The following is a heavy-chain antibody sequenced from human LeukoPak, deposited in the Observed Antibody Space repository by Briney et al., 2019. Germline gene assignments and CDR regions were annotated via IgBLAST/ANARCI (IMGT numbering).Heavy chain of an antibody. Sequence: GESLKISCKGSGYSFTSYWIGWVRQMPGKGLEWMGIIYPGDSDTRYSPSFQGQVTISADKSISTAYLQWSSLKAPDTAMYYCASSTRGVVVAAPYFDYWGQGTLVTVSS. CDR2: IYPGDSDT. CDR3: ASSTRGVVVAAPYFDY. D-gene: IGHD2-15*01. J-gene: IGHJ4*02. CDR1: GYSFTSYW. V-gene: IGHV5-51*01.